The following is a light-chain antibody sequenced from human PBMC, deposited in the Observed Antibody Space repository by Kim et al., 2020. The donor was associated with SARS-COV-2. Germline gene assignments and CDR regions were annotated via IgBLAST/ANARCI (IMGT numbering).Light chain of an antibody. CDR3: CSYGGSSTSI. Sequence: GQSITISCTGTSSDIGTYNLVSWYQQHPGKAPKLMIYEVSKRPSGVSNRFSGSKSGNTASLTISGLQAEDEAEYYCCSYGGSSTSIFGGGTQLTVL. J-gene: IGLJ2*01. V-gene: IGLV2-23*02. CDR2: EVS. CDR1: SSDIGTYNL.